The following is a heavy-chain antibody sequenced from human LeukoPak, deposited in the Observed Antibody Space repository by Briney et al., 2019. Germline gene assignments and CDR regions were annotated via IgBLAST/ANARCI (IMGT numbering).Heavy chain of an antibody. CDR3: ARDSGSYFPYYFDY. CDR2: ITPIFGTA. D-gene: IGHD1-26*01. V-gene: IGHV1-69*13. Sequence: ASVKVSCKASGGTFSSYAISWVRQAPGQGLEWMGGITPIFGTANYAQKFQGRVTITADESTSTAYMELSSLRSEDTAVYYCARDSGSYFPYYFDYWGQGTLVTVSS. CDR1: GGTFSSYA. J-gene: IGHJ4*02.